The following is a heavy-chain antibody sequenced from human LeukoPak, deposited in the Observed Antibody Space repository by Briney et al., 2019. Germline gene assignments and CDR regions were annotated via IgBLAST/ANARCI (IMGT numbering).Heavy chain of an antibody. CDR1: GGSISSSSYY. CDR2: IYYSGST. D-gene: IGHD2-2*01. V-gene: IGHV4-39*01. CDR3: ARSGVPAAIGNWFDP. J-gene: IGHJ5*02. Sequence: SETLSLTCTVYGGSISSSSYYWGWIRQPPGKGLEWIGSIYYSGSTYYNPSLQSRVTISVDTSKNQFSLKLSSVTGADTAVYYCARSGVPAAIGNWFDPWGQGTLVTV.